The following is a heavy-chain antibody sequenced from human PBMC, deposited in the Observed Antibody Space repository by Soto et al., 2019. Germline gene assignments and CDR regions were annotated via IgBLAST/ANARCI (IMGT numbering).Heavy chain of an antibody. CDR3: ARLMGYCTYGVCFPYWSFDL. J-gene: IGHJ2*01. CDR2: SRNSADNYTI. Sequence: DVELVESGGGLVQPGGSLRLACAASGFILSDHYMDWVRQAPGRGLEWVGRSRNSADNYTIEYAASVKGRFIISRDDGKNSVYLQMNSLKTEDTAIYYCARLMGYCTYGVCFPYWSFDLWGRGTLVSVSS. CDR1: GFILSDHY. D-gene: IGHD2-8*01. V-gene: IGHV3-72*01.